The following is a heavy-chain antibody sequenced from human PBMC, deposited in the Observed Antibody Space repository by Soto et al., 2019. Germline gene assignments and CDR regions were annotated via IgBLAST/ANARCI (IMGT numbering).Heavy chain of an antibody. V-gene: IGHV4-30-4*01. CDR2: IHNSEST. Sequence: QVQLQESGPGLVRPSQTLSLTCAVSGGSISSGDYYWSWIRKSPGKGLEWIGYIHNSESTDYNPSLMSRVTISVDTSKNQFSLKLTSVTAADTAVYYCAREPTAPMYPRYYYGMDVRGRGTTVTVSS. CDR3: AREPTAPMYPRYYYGMDV. CDR1: GGSISSGDYY. D-gene: IGHD2-8*01. J-gene: IGHJ6*02.